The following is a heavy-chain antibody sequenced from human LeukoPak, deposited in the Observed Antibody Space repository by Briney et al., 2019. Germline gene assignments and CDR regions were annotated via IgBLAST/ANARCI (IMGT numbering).Heavy chain of an antibody. CDR3: ARAHYSSSCFHFDY. Sequence: KPSETLSLTCTVSGGSISSYYWSWIRQPPGKGLEWIGYIYYSGSTNYNPSLKSRVTISVDTSKNQFSLKLSSVTAADTAVYYCARAHYSSSCFHFDYWGQGTLVTVSS. CDR2: IYYSGST. D-gene: IGHD6-13*01. CDR1: GGSISSYY. J-gene: IGHJ4*02. V-gene: IGHV4-59*01.